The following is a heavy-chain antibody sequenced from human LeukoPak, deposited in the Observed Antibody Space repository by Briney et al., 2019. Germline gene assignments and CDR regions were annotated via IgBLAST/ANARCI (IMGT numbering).Heavy chain of an antibody. CDR3: ARGQRDYDILTGYYAYYFDY. D-gene: IGHD3-9*01. CDR1: GFTFSNYD. J-gene: IGHJ4*02. CDR2: IGTAGDT. Sequence: PGGSLRLSCTASGFTFSNYDMHWVRQGPGKGLEWVSAIGTAGDTYYPGSVKGRFTISRENAKNSLYLQMNSLRAGDTAVYYCARGQRDYDILTGYYAYYFDYWGQGTLVTVSS. V-gene: IGHV3-13*01.